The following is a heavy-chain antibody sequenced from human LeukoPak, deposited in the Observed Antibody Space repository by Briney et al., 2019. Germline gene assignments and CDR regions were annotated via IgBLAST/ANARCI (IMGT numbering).Heavy chain of an antibody. D-gene: IGHD6-13*01. CDR1: GGSISSYY. CDR3: AREGKYSSRVRAFDI. V-gene: IGHV4-59*01. CDR2: IYYSGST. J-gene: IGHJ3*02. Sequence: PSETLSLTCTVSGGSISSYYWSWIRQPPGKGLEWIGYIYYSGSTNYNPSHKSRVTISVDTSKNQFSLKLSSVTAADTAVYYCAREGKYSSRVRAFDIWGQGTMVTVSS.